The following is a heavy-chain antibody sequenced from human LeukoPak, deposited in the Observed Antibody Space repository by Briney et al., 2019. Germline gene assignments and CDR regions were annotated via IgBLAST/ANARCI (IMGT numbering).Heavy chain of an antibody. V-gene: IGHV1-18*01. J-gene: IGHJ4*02. CDR3: ARVTAAAGNFDY. Sequence: ASVKVTRQASGYTFTSYRFSWVRQAPGQGLEGMGWISAYNGNTNHAQKLQGRVTMTTDTSTSTAYMELRSLRSDDTALYYCARVTAAAGNFDYWGQGTLVTVSS. D-gene: IGHD6-13*01. CDR2: ISAYNGNT. CDR1: GYTFTSYR.